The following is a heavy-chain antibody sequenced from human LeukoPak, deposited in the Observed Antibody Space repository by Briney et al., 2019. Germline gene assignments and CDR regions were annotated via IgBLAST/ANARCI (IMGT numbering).Heavy chain of an antibody. J-gene: IGHJ4*02. CDR1: GFTFDDYG. V-gene: IGHV3-20*04. Sequence: GGSLRLSCAASGFTFDDYGMSWVRQAPGKGLEWVSGINWNGGSTGYADSVEGRFTISRDNAKNSLYLQMNSLRAEDTALYYCARGRYSSGWYFNFDYWGQGTLVTVSS. CDR2: INWNGGST. D-gene: IGHD6-19*01. CDR3: ARGRYSSGWYFNFDY.